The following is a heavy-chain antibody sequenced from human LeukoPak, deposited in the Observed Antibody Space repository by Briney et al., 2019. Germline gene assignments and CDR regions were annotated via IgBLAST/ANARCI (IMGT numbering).Heavy chain of an antibody. J-gene: IGHJ4*02. CDR2: ISSSSSTI. Sequence: GGSLRLSCAASRFTFSSYSMNWVRQAPGKGLEWVSYISSSSSTIYYADSVKGRFTISRDNSKNTLYLQMNSLRAEDTAVYYCAPDRYDSSGYYIDYWGQGTLVTVSS. V-gene: IGHV3-48*01. CDR3: APDRYDSSGYYIDY. D-gene: IGHD3-22*01. CDR1: RFTFSSYS.